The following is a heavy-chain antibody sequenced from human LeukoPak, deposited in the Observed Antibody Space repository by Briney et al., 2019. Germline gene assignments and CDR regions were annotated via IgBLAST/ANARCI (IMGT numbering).Heavy chain of an antibody. D-gene: IGHD6-13*01. CDR2: ISYDGSNK. V-gene: IGHV3-30*04. J-gene: IGHJ6*03. Sequence: PGGSLRLSCAASGFIFSNYAMHWVRQAPGKGLEWVAMISYDGSNKSNSDSVRGRFTISRDNSKNTLYLQMNSLRSEDTAVYYCTRDGSSWYASYYYYMDVWGKGTTVTVSS. CDR3: TRDGSSWYASYYYYMDV. CDR1: GFIFSNYA.